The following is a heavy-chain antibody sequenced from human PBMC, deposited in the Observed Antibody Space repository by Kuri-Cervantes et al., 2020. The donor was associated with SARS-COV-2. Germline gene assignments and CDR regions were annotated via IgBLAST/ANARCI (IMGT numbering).Heavy chain of an antibody. CDR3: ARGRPLVDY. J-gene: IGHJ4*02. CDR2: VYYTGVA. V-gene: IGHV4-59*01. CDR1: SGSISTFY. Sequence: ESLKISCRVSSGSISTFYWSWIRQFPGKRLEWIGYVYYTGVAKYNPSLKSRVTMSVDTSKNQSSLRLSSVTPADTAIYSCARGRPLVDYWGQGTLVTVSS.